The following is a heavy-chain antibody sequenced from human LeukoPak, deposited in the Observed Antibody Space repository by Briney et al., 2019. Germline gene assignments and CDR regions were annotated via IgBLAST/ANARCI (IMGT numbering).Heavy chain of an antibody. J-gene: IGHJ6*02. V-gene: IGHV7-4-1*02. D-gene: IGHD2-2*01. CDR3: ARVTTGIVPA. CDR1: XXTFTXXX. CDR2: INTNTGNP. Sequence: XSVXXSCKAXXXTFTXXXXNWLXXXXXXXGXWMGWINTNTGNPTYAQGFTGRFVFSLDPSVSTAYLQISSLKVEDTAVYYCARVTTGIVPAWGQGTTVTVSS.